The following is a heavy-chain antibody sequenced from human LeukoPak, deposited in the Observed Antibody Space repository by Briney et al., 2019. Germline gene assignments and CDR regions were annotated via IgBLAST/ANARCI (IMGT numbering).Heavy chain of an antibody. J-gene: IGHJ4*02. Sequence: SETLSLTCTVSGGSISSYYWSWIRQPPGKGLEWIGEINHSGSTNYNPSLKSRVTISVDTSKNQFSLKLSSVTAADTAVYYCARHTQNYYGSGSYMGWDFDYWGQGTLVTVSS. CDR3: ARHTQNYYGSGSYMGWDFDY. V-gene: IGHV4-34*01. CDR2: INHSGST. CDR1: GGSISSYY. D-gene: IGHD3-10*01.